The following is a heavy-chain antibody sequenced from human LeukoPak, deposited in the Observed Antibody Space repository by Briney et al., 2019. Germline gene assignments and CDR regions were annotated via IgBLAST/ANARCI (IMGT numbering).Heavy chain of an antibody. Sequence: GGSLRLSCAVSGFTLNEHAVSWVRQAPGKGLEWVSAITDAVGSTHYADSVKGRFTISSDNSKNTVYLQMNSLRPEDMAVYYCAKEIFSGLLYIDYWGQGTLVTVSS. V-gene: IGHV3-23*01. CDR2: ITDAVGST. D-gene: IGHD5-12*01. J-gene: IGHJ4*02. CDR3: AKEIFSGLLYIDY. CDR1: GFTLNEHA.